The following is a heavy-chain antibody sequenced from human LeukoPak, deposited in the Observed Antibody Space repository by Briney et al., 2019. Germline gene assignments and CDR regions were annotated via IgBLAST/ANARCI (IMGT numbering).Heavy chain of an antibody. Sequence: SETLSLTCAVYGGSFSGYYWSWIRQPPGKGLEWIGEINHSGSTNYNPSLKSRVTISVDTSKNQFSLKLSSVTAADTAVYYCARHLRGILTGIYDAFDNWGQGTMVTVSS. CDR3: ARHLRGILTGIYDAFDN. J-gene: IGHJ3*02. D-gene: IGHD3-9*01. CDR2: INHSGST. V-gene: IGHV4-34*01. CDR1: GGSFSGYY.